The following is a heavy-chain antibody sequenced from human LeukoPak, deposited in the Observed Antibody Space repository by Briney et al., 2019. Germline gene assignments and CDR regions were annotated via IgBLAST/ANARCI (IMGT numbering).Heavy chain of an antibody. CDR1: GFTFSSYG. D-gene: IGHD4-17*01. J-gene: IGHJ4*02. Sequence: GRSLRLSCAASGFTFSSYGMHWVRQAPGKGLEWVAVIWYDGSNKYYADSVKGRFTISRDNSKNTLYLQMNSLGAEDTAVYYCARPHDYGDYFLDYWGQGTLVTVSS. CDR2: IWYDGSNK. V-gene: IGHV3-33*01. CDR3: ARPHDYGDYFLDY.